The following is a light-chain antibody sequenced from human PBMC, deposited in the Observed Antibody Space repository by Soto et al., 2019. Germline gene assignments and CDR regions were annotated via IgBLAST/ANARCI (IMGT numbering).Light chain of an antibody. Sequence: QSVLTQPPSVSAAPGQKVTISCSGSSSNIGNDYVSWYQQLPGTAPKLLIYDNYKRPSGIPDRFSGSKSGTSGTLGITGLQTGDEADYYCGTWDSFVSAYVFGTGTKLTVL. CDR3: GTWDSFVSAYV. CDR1: SSNIGNDY. V-gene: IGLV1-51*01. J-gene: IGLJ1*01. CDR2: DNY.